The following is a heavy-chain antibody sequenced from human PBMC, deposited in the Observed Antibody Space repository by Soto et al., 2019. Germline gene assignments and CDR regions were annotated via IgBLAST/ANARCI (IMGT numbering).Heavy chain of an antibody. CDR3: ARVGPMTTIDY. J-gene: IGHJ4*02. V-gene: IGHV4-59*01. Sequence: PEETLSLTCTVSGGSISSYYWSWIRQPPGRGLEWIGYIYYSGSTIYNPSLKNRVIISVDPSKNQFSLKLSSVTAADTAVYYCARVGPMTTIDYWGPGTLVTVSS. CDR2: IYYSGST. D-gene: IGHD4-17*01. CDR1: GGSISSYY.